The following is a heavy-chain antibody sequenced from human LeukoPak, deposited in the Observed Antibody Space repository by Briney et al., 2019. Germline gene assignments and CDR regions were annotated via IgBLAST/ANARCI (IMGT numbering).Heavy chain of an antibody. J-gene: IGHJ4*02. Sequence: GASVKVSCKASGYTFTSYYMHWVRQAPGQGLAWMGIINPSGGSTSYAQKFQGRVTMTRDTSTSTVYMELSSPRSEDTAVYYCARVVQNYYDSSGYYFDYWGQGTLVTVSS. D-gene: IGHD3-22*01. V-gene: IGHV1-46*01. CDR1: GYTFTSYY. CDR3: ARVVQNYYDSSGYYFDY. CDR2: INPSGGST.